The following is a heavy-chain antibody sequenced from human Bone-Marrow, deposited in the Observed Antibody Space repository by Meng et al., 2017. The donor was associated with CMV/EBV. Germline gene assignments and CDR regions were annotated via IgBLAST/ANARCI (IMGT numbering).Heavy chain of an antibody. Sequence: SCAASGFNLLDSGIHWVRQAPNKGLEWVAFISYDGNNEYYADSVKGRFTFSRDTSKNTLYVQLNSLTSEDTAVYYCARQRGEGWFDPWGQGTLVTVSS. J-gene: IGHJ5*02. CDR1: GFNLLDSG. CDR3: ARQRGEGWFDP. V-gene: IGHV3-30*19. D-gene: IGHD2-21*01. CDR2: ISYDGNNE.